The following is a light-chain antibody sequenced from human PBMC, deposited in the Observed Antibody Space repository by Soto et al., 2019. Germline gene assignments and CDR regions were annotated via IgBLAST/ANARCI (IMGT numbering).Light chain of an antibody. J-gene: IGKJ1*01. V-gene: IGKV3-20*01. CDR3: QQYGGSPGT. CDR2: GAS. Sequence: EIVLTQSPGTLSFSPGARATLSCRASQSVTSNYLAWYQQRPGQAPRLLIYGASSRATGVPDRFSGSGSGTDFALTISRLEPEDFAVYYCQQYGGSPGTLGQGAKVDIK. CDR1: QSVTSNY.